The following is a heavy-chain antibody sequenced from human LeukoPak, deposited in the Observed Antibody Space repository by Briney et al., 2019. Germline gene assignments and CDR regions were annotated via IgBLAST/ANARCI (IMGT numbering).Heavy chain of an antibody. CDR3: ARDSVWPAAISREYYMDV. V-gene: IGHV4-4*07. CDR1: GGSISSYY. Sequence: SETLSLTCTVSGGSISSYYWSWIRQPAGKGLEWIGRIYTSGSTNYNPSLKSRVTMSVDTSKNQFFLKLSSVTAADTAVYYCARDSVWPAAISREYYMDVWGKGTTVTVSS. D-gene: IGHD2-2*02. CDR2: IYTSGST. J-gene: IGHJ6*03.